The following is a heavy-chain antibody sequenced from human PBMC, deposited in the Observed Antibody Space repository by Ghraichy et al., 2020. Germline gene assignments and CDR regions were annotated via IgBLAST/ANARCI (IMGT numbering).Heavy chain of an antibody. CDR1: GFTFSSFG. CDR3: ARDPSSRAAAGRFDY. Sequence: LRLSCAASGFTFSSFGMYWVRQAPGKGPEWVAVIWYDGSNEDYADPVKGRFTISRDNSKNTLYLQMNSLRDEDTAIYYCARDPSSRAAAGRFDYWGQGTLVTVSS. J-gene: IGHJ4*02. D-gene: IGHD6-13*01. V-gene: IGHV3-33*01. CDR2: IWYDGSNE.